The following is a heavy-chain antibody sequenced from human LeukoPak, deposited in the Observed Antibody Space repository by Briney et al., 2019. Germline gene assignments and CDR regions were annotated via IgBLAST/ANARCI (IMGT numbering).Heavy chain of an antibody. D-gene: IGHD4-17*01. CDR1: GFTVSSNY. CDR3: ARDVRLYGHYYYGMDV. CDR2: IYSGGST. Sequence: GGSLRPSCAASGFTVSSNYMSWVRQAPGKGLEWVSVIYSGGSTYYADSVKGRFTISRDNSKNTLYLQMNSLRAEDTAVYYCARDVRLYGHYYYGMDVWGQGTTVTVSS. J-gene: IGHJ6*02. V-gene: IGHV3-53*01.